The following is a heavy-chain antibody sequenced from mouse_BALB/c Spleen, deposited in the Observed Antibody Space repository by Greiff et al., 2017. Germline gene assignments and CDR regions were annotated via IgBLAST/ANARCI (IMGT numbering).Heavy chain of an antibody. CDR3: ARAWGAMDY. Sequence: LVESGAELVRPGSSVKISCKASGYAFSSYWMNWVKQRPGQGLEWIGQIYPGDGDTNYNGKFKGKATLTADKSSSTAYMQLSSLTSEDSAVYFCARAWGAMDYWGQGTSVTVSS. V-gene: IGHV1-80*01. J-gene: IGHJ4*01. CDR1: GYAFSSYW. CDR2: IYPGDGDT.